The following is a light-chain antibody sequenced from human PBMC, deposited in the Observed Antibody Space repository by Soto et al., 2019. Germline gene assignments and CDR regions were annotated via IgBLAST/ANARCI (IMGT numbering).Light chain of an antibody. J-gene: IGKJ4*01. Sequence: EIVLTPSPGTLSFSPGEISTLSFTASQNIGSLLGWYQPKPGRAPRLLISDVSNRATGIPARFSGSGSGTDFTLTISSLESEDFAVYYCHKRRQWPLNCGGGTTGDIK. CDR1: QNIGSL. CDR2: DVS. CDR3: HKRRQWPLN. V-gene: IGKV3-11*01.